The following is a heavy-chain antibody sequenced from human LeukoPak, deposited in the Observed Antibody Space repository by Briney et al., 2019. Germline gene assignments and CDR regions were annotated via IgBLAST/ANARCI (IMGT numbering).Heavy chain of an antibody. D-gene: IGHD2-21*02. V-gene: IGHV4-30-4*01. J-gene: IGHJ2*01. CDR3: ARGLLFASTHYWYFDL. CDR1: GGSISSGDYY. Sequence: KSSETLSLTCTVSGGSISSGDYYWSWIRQPPGKGLEWIGYIYYSGSTYYNPSLKSRVTISVDTSKNQFSLKLSSVTAADTAVYYCARGLLFASTHYWYFDLWGRGTLVTVSS. CDR2: IYYSGST.